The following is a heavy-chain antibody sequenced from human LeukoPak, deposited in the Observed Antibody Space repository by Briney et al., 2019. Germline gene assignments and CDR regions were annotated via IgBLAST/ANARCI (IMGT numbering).Heavy chain of an antibody. Sequence: SETLSLTCAVYGGSFSGYYWSWIRQPPGKGLEWIGGINHSGSTNYNPSLKSRVTISVDTSKNQFSLKLSSVTAADTAVYYCARGRIAAAGSVKDAFDIWGQGTMVTVSS. CDR3: ARGRIAAAGSVKDAFDI. CDR2: INHSGST. J-gene: IGHJ3*02. CDR1: GGSFSGYY. V-gene: IGHV4-34*01. D-gene: IGHD6-13*01.